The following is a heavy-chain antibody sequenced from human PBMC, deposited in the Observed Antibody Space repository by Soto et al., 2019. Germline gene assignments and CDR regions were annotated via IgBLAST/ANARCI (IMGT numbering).Heavy chain of an antibody. J-gene: IGHJ6*02. CDR3: ARDRYYYDSSGYSLGYYYYGMDV. D-gene: IGHD3-22*01. CDR1: GYTFTSYG. CDR2: ISAYNGNT. V-gene: IGHV1-18*01. Sequence: QVQLVQSGAEVKKPGASVKVSCKASGYTFTSYGISWVRQAPGQGLEWMGWISAYNGNTNYAQKLQGRVTMTTDTTTSTAYMELRSLRSDDTAVYYCARDRYYYDSSGYSLGYYYYGMDVWGQGTTVTVSS.